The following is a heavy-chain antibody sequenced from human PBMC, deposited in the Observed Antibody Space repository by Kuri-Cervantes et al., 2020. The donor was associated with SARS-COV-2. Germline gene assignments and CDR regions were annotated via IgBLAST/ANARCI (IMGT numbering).Heavy chain of an antibody. CDR3: AAGQGYSSSSDY. Sequence: GESLKISCAASGFTFSDHYMDWVRQAPGKGLEWVGRTRNKANSYTTEYAASVKGRFTISRDDSKNSLYLQMNSLKTEDTAVYYCAAGQGYSSSSDYWGQGTLVTVSS. CDR2: TRNKANSYTT. D-gene: IGHD6-6*01. V-gene: IGHV3-72*01. J-gene: IGHJ4*02. CDR1: GFTFSDHY.